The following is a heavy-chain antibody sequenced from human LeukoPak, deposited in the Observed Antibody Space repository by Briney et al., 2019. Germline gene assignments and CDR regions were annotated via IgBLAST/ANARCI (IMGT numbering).Heavy chain of an antibody. Sequence: PGGSLRLSCAASGFTFSSYGMHWVRQAPGKGLEWVAVISYDGSNKYYADSVKGRFTISRDNSKNTLYLQMNSLRVEDTAVYYCAKDHCSSTSCYGGVGYYYYYYGMDVWGQGTTVTVSS. CDR3: AKDHCSSTSCYGGVGYYYYYYGMDV. D-gene: IGHD2-2*01. CDR1: GFTFSSYG. CDR2: ISYDGSNK. J-gene: IGHJ6*02. V-gene: IGHV3-30*18.